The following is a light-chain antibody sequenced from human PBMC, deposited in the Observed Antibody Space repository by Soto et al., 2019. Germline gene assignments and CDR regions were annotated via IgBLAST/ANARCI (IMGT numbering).Light chain of an antibody. CDR1: QGIDSW. CDR3: QQAYSFPVT. J-gene: IGKJ3*01. V-gene: IGKV1-12*01. Sequence: DIQMTQSPSSVSASVGDRVTVTCRASQGIDSWLVWYQQKPGKAPKLLIYGASSLQSGVPSRFSGSGSGTEFTLTIRNLQPEDFATYYCQQAYSFPVTFGPGTKVDMK. CDR2: GAS.